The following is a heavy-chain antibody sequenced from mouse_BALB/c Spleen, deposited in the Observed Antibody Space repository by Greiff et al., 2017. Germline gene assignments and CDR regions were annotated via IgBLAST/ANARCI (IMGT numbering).Heavy chain of an antibody. CDR1: GYTFTNYW. Sequence: QVHVKQSGAELVRPGTSVKISCKASGYTFTNYWLGWVKQRPGHGLEWIGDIYPGGGYTNYNEKFKGKATLTADTSSSTAYMQLSSLTSEDSAVYFCARWSPFDYWGQGTTLTVSS. CDR2: IYPGGGYT. J-gene: IGHJ2*01. D-gene: IGHD6-2*01. CDR3: ARWSPFDY. V-gene: IGHV1-63*02.